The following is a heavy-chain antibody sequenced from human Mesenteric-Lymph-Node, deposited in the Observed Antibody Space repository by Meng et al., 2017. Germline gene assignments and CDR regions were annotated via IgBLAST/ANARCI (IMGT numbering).Heavy chain of an antibody. CDR1: GFMLSNYG. V-gene: IGHV3-7*01. J-gene: IGHJ6*02. D-gene: IGHD2-21*02. Sequence: GESLKIFRPASGFMLSNYGMHWVRQAPGKGLEGVANIKQDGSEIYDVNSVKGRFTISRDNAKNSLYLQMNSLRAEDTAVYYCARDWSVTAIPRIYYYYGMDVWGQGTTVTVSS. CDR2: IKQDGSEI. CDR3: ARDWSVTAIPRIYYYYGMDV.